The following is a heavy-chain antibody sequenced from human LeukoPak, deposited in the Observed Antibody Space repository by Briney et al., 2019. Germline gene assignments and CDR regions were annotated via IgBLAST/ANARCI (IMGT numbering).Heavy chain of an antibody. Sequence: ASVKVSCKASGYTFSGYYIHWVRQGPGQGLEWMGWINPNSGTNYAQNFQGRVTMTRDTSISTAYMELSRLRSDDTAVYYCARVAEDCSSTSCYAGVDYWGQGTLVTVSS. CDR3: ARVAEDCSSTSCYAGVDY. CDR1: GYTFSGYY. V-gene: IGHV1-2*02. J-gene: IGHJ4*02. D-gene: IGHD2-2*01. CDR2: INPNSGT.